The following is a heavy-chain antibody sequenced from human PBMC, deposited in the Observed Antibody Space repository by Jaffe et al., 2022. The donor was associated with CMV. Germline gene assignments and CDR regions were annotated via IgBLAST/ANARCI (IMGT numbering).Heavy chain of an antibody. V-gene: IGHV3-21*01. CDR1: GFTFSSYS. Sequence: EVQLVESGGGLVKPGGSLRLSCAASGFTFSSYSMNWVRQAPGKGLEWVSSISSSSSYIYYADSVKGRFTISRDNAKNSLYLQMNSLRAEDTAVYYCARDFKGISYYYYGMDVWGQGTTVTVSS. CDR3: ARDFKGISYYYYGMDV. CDR2: ISSSSSYI. D-gene: IGHD1-20*01. J-gene: IGHJ6*02.